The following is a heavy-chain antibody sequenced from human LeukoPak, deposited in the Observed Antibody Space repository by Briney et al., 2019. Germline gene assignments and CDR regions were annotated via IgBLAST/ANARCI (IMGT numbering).Heavy chain of an antibody. J-gene: IGHJ3*02. CDR3: ARDLRYFDWLPDAFDI. D-gene: IGHD3-9*01. V-gene: IGHV3-7*01. CDR1: GFTFSSYW. Sequence: GGSLRLSCAASGFTFSSYWMSWVRQAPGKGLEWVANIKQDGSEKYYVDSVNGRLTISRDNAMNSLYLQMNSLRADDTAVYYCARDLRYFDWLPDAFDIWGQGTMVTVSS. CDR2: IKQDGSEK.